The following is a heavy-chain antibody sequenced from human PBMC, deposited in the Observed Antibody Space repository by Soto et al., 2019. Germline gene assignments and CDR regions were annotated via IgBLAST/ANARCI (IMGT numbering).Heavy chain of an antibody. J-gene: IGHJ3*02. Sequence: GESLKISCKGSGYSFTTYWLGWARQMPGKGLEWMGIIYPRDSDTKYSPSFQGQVTISADKSISTAYLHWSSLKASDTAMYYCARHYGQHDAFDIWGQGTMVTVSS. CDR2: IYPRDSDT. V-gene: IGHV5-51*01. D-gene: IGHD2-2*01. CDR1: GYSFTTYW. CDR3: ARHYGQHDAFDI.